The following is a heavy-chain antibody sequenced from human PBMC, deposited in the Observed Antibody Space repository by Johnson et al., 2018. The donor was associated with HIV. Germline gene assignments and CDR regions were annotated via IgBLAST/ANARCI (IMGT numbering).Heavy chain of an antibody. CDR3: AREGYSSSWYGPGHHDNDAFDI. CDR2: IYSGGST. Sequence: MLLVESGGRAVWRGGSLRFSCDNCAMAWVRQAPGEGLEWVSVIYSGGSTYYADSVKGRFTISSDNAKNTLYLQMNSLRAEDTAVYYCAREGYSSSWYGPGHHDNDAFDIWGQGTMVTVSS. J-gene: IGHJ3*02. CDR1: NCA. D-gene: IGHD6-13*01. V-gene: IGHV3-66*02.